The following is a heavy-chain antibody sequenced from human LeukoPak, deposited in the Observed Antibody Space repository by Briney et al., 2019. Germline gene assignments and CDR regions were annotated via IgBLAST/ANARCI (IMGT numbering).Heavy chain of an antibody. J-gene: IGHJ4*02. CDR3: ARDCQASGSCLMGFDY. CDR2: ISAYNGNT. V-gene: IGHV1-18*01. D-gene: IGHD1-26*01. Sequence: GASVKVSCKASGYTFTSYGISWVRQAPGQGLEWMGWISAYNGNTNYAHKLQGRVTMTTDTSTSTAYMELRSLRSDDTAVYYCARDCQASGSCLMGFDYWGQGTLVTVSS. CDR1: GYTFTSYG.